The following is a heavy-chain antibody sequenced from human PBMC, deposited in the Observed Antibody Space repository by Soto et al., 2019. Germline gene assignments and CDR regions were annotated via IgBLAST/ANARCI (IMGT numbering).Heavy chain of an antibody. CDR1: GYTFNSHA. CDR3: GRDQSGIGYYVDWFDP. V-gene: IGHV1-3*01. CDR2: INAGNGNT. Sequence: QVQFMQSGAEVKKPGASVKVSCKASGYTFNSHAIHWVRQAPGQRPEWLGWINAGNGNTYYSEKSVSNVTFTEXTXAXXANMELTSLTSEDTAIYYCGRDQSGIGYYVDWFDPWGQGTLVTVSS. D-gene: IGHD3-10*02. J-gene: IGHJ5*02.